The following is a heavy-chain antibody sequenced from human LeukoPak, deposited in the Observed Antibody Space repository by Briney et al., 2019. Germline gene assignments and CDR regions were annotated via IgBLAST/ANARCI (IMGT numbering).Heavy chain of an antibody. J-gene: IGHJ3*02. D-gene: IGHD3-16*02. CDR2: ISSSSSTI. Sequence: GGSLRLSCAASGFSLSSYSMNWVRQAPGKGLEWVSYISSSSSTIYYADSVKGRFTISRDNAKNSLYLQMNSLRAEDTAVYYCARVRSLNDAFDIWGQGTMVTVSS. V-gene: IGHV3-48*04. CDR3: ARVRSLNDAFDI. CDR1: GFSLSSYS.